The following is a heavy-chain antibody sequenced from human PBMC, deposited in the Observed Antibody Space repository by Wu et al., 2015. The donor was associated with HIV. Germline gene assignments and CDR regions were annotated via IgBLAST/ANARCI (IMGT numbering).Heavy chain of an antibody. CDR1: GYTFTSYG. CDR2: ISAYNGNT. Sequence: QVQLVQSGAEVKKPGASVKVSCKASGYTFTSYGISWVRQAPGQGLEWMGWISAYNGNTNYAQKLQGRVTMTTDTSTSTAYMELRSLRSDDTAVYYCARVLRVYYYGSGDNTHFDYWDQGTPVTVSS. V-gene: IGHV1-18*01. J-gene: IGHJ4*02. D-gene: IGHD3-10*01. CDR3: ARVLRVYYYGSGDNTHFDY.